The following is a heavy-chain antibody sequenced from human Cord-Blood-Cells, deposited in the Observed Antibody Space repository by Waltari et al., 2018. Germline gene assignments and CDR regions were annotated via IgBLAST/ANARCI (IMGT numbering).Heavy chain of an antibody. D-gene: IGHD6-13*01. CDR1: GGSISSGSYH. V-gene: IGHV4-61*09. J-gene: IGHJ3*02. CDR2: IYTSGST. CDR3: ARRYSSSWYAFDI. Sequence: QVQLQESGPGLVKPSKTLSPTCTASGGSISSGSYHGYWVRQPAGKGLGWMGYIYTSGSTNYNPSLKSRVTISVDTSKNQFSLKLSSVTAADTAVYYCARRYSSSWYAFDIWGQGTMVTVSS.